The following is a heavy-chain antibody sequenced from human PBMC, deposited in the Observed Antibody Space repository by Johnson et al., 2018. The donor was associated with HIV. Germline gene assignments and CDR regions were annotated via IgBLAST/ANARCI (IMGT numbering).Heavy chain of an antibody. CDR1: GFTFDDYG. V-gene: IGHV3-20*04. D-gene: IGHD6-6*01. CDR2: INWNGGST. Sequence: VQLVESGGGVVQPGGSLRLSCAAFGFTFDDYGMSWVRQAPEKGLEWVSGINWNGGSTGYADSVKGRFTISRDNSKNTLYLQMNSLRAEDTALYYCAKGGIATRFFDIWGQGTMVTVSS. CDR3: AKGGIATRFFDI. J-gene: IGHJ3*02.